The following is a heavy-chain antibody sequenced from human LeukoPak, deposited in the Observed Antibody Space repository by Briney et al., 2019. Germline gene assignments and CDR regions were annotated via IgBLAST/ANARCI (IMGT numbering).Heavy chain of an antibody. V-gene: IGHV1-69*05. CDR2: IIPIFGTA. J-gene: IGHJ4*02. Sequence: ASVKVSCKASGGTLSSYAISWVRQAPGQGLEWMGGIIPIFGTANYAQKFQGRVTITTDESTSTAYMELSSLRSEDTAVYYCARDSLYSSSYDMPHDYWGQGTLVTVSS. CDR1: GGTLSSYA. D-gene: IGHD6-13*01. CDR3: ARDSLYSSSYDMPHDY.